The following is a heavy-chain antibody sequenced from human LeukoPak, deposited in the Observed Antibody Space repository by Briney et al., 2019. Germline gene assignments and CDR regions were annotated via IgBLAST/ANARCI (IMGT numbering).Heavy chain of an antibody. J-gene: IGHJ5*02. V-gene: IGHV4-59*01. Sequence: SETLSLTCTVSGGSISSYYWSWIRQPPGKGLEWIGYIYYSGSTNYNPSLKGRVTISVDTSKNQFSLKLSSVTAADTAVYYCARDFDSAGFDPWGQGTLVTVSS. CDR1: GGSISSYY. CDR2: IYYSGST. CDR3: ARDFDSAGFDP.